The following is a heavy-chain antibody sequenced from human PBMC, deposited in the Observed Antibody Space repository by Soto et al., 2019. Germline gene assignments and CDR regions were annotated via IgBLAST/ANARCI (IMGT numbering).Heavy chain of an antibody. D-gene: IGHD2-2*02. J-gene: IGHJ5*02. CDR2: IYHSGST. CDR3: ARDRVVVVPAAIGHWFDP. V-gene: IGHV4-4*02. CDR1: GGSISSSNW. Sequence: QVQLQESGPGLVKPSGTLSLTCAVSGGSISSSNWWSWVRQPPGKGLEWIGEIYHSGSTNYNPSLKSRVTISVDKSKNQFSLKLSSVTAADTAVYYCARDRVVVVPAAIGHWFDPWGQGTLVTVSS.